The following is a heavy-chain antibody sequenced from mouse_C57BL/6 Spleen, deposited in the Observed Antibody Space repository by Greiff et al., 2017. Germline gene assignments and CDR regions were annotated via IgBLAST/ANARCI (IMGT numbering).Heavy chain of an antibody. J-gene: IGHJ3*01. V-gene: IGHV1-82*01. CDR3: ATDDYGSSYVEFAY. D-gene: IGHD1-1*01. Sequence: VQLQQSGPELVKPGASVKISCKASGYAFSSSWMNWVKQRPGKGLEWIGRIYPGDGDTNYNEKFKGKATFTADTPSNTAYMQLSSLTTEDSAIYYCATDDYGSSYVEFAYWGQGTLVTVSA. CDR2: IYPGDGDT. CDR1: GYAFSSSW.